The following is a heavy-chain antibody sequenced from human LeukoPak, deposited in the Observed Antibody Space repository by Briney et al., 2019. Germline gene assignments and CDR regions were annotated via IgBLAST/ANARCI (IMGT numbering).Heavy chain of an antibody. CDR2: ISANGGST. D-gene: IGHD6-13*01. CDR3: AKTAAYSSSWFDY. Sequence: PGGSLRLSCAASGFTFSSYAMTWVRQAPGKGLEWVSGISANGGSTYYADYVKGRFTISRDNSKITLYLQMNSLRAEDTALYYCAKTAAYSSSWFDYWGQGTLVTVSS. V-gene: IGHV3-23*01. J-gene: IGHJ4*02. CDR1: GFTFSSYA.